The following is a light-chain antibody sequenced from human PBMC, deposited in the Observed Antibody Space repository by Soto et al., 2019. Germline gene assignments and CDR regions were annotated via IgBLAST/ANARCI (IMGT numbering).Light chain of an antibody. CDR3: QQYNNWPLYT. J-gene: IGKJ2*01. V-gene: IGKV3-15*01. Sequence: EIVMTQSPATLSVSPGERATLSCRASQSVGGNLAWYQQRPGRAPRLLIYDASTRATDIPARFSGSGSGTEFTLTIRSLQSEDFALYYCQQYNNWPLYTFGQGTKREIK. CDR1: QSVGGN. CDR2: DAS.